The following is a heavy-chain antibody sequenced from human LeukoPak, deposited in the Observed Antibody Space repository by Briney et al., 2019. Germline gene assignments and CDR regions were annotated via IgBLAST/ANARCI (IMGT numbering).Heavy chain of an antibody. CDR2: IYVGDSDT. J-gene: IGHJ5*02. CDR1: GNSFTTYW. CDR3: ARVVDYDTSGYQTKNWFDP. D-gene: IGHD3-22*01. Sequence: GESLKISCKGSGNSFTTYWIGWVRQMPGKGLEWMEIIYVGDSDTRYRPSFQGQVTISVDKSINTAYLQWSSLKASDTAMYYCARVVDYDTSGYQTKNWFDPWGQGTLVTVSS. V-gene: IGHV5-51*01.